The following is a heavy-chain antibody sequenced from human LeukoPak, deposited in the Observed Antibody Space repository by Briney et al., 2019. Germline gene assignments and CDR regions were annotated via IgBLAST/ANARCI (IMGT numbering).Heavy chain of an antibody. V-gene: IGHV3-30*04. J-gene: IGHJ4*02. CDR2: ISNNGSNK. CDR1: GFTFSSYA. D-gene: IGHD3-10*01. CDR3: ARVSSAATVRPFDY. Sequence: GRSLRLSCAASGFTFSSYAMHWVRQAPGKGLEWVAVISNNGSNKYYADSVKGRFTISRDTFKNTLYLQMNSLRAEDTAVYYCARVSSAATVRPFDYWGQGTLVTVSS.